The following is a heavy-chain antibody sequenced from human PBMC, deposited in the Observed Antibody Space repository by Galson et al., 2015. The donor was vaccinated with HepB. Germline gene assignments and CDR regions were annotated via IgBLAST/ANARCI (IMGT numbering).Heavy chain of an antibody. Sequence: SLRLSCAASGFTFSSYSMNWVRQAPGKGLEWVSSISSSSSYIYYADSVKGRFTISRDNAKNSLYLQMNSLRAEDTAVYYCARGERIWYSSSWTPLDYWGQGTLVTVSS. CDR2: ISSSSSYI. CDR1: GFTFSSYS. J-gene: IGHJ4*02. V-gene: IGHV3-21*01. D-gene: IGHD6-13*01. CDR3: ARGERIWYSSSWTPLDY.